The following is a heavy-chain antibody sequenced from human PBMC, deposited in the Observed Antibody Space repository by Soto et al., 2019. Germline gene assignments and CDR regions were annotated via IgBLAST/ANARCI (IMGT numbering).Heavy chain of an antibody. V-gene: IGHV3-23*01. CDR2: ISGSGGST. Sequence: PWGSLRLSCAASGFTFSSYGMSWVRQAPGKGLEWVSAISGSGGSTYYADSVKGRFTISRDNSKNTLYLQMNSLRAEDTAVYYCAKDRDIVVVPAFWGQGTLVTVSS. CDR3: AKDRDIVVVPAF. D-gene: IGHD2-2*01. CDR1: GFTFSSYG. J-gene: IGHJ4*02.